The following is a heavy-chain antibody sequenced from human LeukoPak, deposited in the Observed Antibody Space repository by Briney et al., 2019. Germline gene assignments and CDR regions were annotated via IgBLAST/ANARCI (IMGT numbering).Heavy chain of an antibody. J-gene: IGHJ4*02. V-gene: IGHV3-7*01. D-gene: IGHD3-22*01. CDR2: INQDGSEK. CDR1: GFTFSSYW. CDR3: ARVNSGSSGSYYFDY. Sequence: PGGSLRLSCAASGFTFSSYWMTWVRQAPGKGLEWVANINQDGSEKYYVDSVKGRFTISRDNPKNSLYLQMSGLRAEDTAVYYCARVNSGSSGSYYFDYWGQGTLVTVSS.